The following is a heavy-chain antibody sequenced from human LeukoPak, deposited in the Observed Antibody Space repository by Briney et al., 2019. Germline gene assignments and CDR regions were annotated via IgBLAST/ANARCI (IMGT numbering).Heavy chain of an antibody. CDR2: IWYDGSNT. D-gene: IGHD3-10*01. Sequence: GGSLRLSCAASGFTFGSYGMHWVRQAPGKGLEWVAIIWYDGSNTYYADSVTGRFTISRDNSKNTLYLQMNSLRAEDTAVYYCAKDGPLGMVRGVGAFDIWGQGTMVTVSS. J-gene: IGHJ3*02. V-gene: IGHV3-33*06. CDR1: GFTFGSYG. CDR3: AKDGPLGMVRGVGAFDI.